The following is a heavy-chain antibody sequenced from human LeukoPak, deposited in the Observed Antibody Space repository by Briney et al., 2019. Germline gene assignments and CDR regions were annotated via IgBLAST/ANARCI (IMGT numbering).Heavy chain of an antibody. J-gene: IGHJ4*02. CDR1: GGSISSGGYY. CDR3: ARDPEYSSGWYFDY. CDR2: IYTSGST. V-gene: IGHV4-61*02. Sequence: SQTLSLTCTVSGGSISSGGYYWSWIRQPPGKGLEWIGRIYTSGSTNYNPSLKSRVTISVDTSKNQFSLKLSSVTAADTAVYYCARDPEYSSGWYFDYWGQGTLVTVSS. D-gene: IGHD6-19*01.